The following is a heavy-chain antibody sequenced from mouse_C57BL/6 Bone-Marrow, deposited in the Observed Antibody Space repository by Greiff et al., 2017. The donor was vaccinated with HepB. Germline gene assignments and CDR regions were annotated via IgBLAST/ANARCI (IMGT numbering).Heavy chain of an antibody. CDR3: ARNYGSSGAWFAY. Sequence: VKLQQPGTELVKPGASVKLSCKASGYTFTSYWMHWVKQRPGQGLEWIGNINPSNGGTNYNEKFKSKATLTVDKSSSTAYMQLSSLTSEDSAVYYCARNYGSSGAWFAYWGQGTLVTVSA. D-gene: IGHD1-1*01. CDR1: GYTFTSYW. J-gene: IGHJ3*01. V-gene: IGHV1-53*01. CDR2: INPSNGGT.